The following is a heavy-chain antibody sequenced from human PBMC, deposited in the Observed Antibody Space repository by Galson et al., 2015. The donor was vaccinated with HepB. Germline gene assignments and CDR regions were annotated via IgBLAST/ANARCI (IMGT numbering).Heavy chain of an antibody. V-gene: IGHV3-33*01. J-gene: IGHJ3*02. CDR3: ARYYGDYAAFDI. Sequence: SLRLSCAASGIGFSSHGMHWVRQAPGKGLEWVSVIWYDGSKKYYTQSVEGRFTISRDNSKYTLYLQMNSLRAEDTAVYYCARYYGDYAAFDIWGHGTMVTVSS. D-gene: IGHD4-17*01. CDR1: GIGFSSHG. CDR2: IWYDGSKK.